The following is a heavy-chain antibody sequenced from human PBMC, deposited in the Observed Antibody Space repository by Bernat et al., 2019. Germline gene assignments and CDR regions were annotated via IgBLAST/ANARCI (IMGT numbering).Heavy chain of an antibody. CDR2: INAGNGNT. D-gene: IGHD2-15*01. CDR1: GYTFTSYA. Sequence: QVQLVQSGAEVKKPGAPVKVSCKASGYTFTSYAMHWVRQAPGQRLEWMGWINAGNGNTKYSQKFQGRVTITRDTSASTAYMELSSLRSEDTAVYYCARGGYCSGGSCPGGEYFQHWGQGTLVTVSS. J-gene: IGHJ1*01. CDR3: ARGGYCSGGSCPGGEYFQH. V-gene: IGHV1-3*01.